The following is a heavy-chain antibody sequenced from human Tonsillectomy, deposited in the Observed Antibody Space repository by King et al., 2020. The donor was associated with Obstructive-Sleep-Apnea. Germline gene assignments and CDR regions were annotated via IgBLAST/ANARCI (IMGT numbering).Heavy chain of an antibody. V-gene: IGHV3-48*01. CDR1: GFNFGTYG. J-gene: IGHJ5*01. CDR2: ITSTSDTL. Sequence: VQLVESGGGLVQPGGSLRLSCAASGFNFGTYGMNWVRQAPGKGLEWISYITSTSDTLYYADSVRGRFTISRDNAKNSLYLQMNSLRVEDTALFYCARDLKDGFDPWGQGTLVIVSS. CDR3: ARDLKDGFDP.